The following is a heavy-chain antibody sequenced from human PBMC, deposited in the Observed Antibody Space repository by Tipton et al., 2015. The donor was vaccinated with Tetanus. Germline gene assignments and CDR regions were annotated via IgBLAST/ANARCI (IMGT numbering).Heavy chain of an antibody. CDR1: GFTFTDYW. CDR2: MNSDGSAS. J-gene: IGHJ4*02. CDR3: ARDFSYYFDSKSGFDY. D-gene: IGHD3-22*01. Sequence: SLRLSCAASGFTFTDYWMHWVRQAPGKGLLWVARMNSDGSASNYADSVKGRFTISRDNAKNSLYLQMNSLRDEDTAVYYCARDFSYYFDSKSGFDYWGQGTLVTVSS. V-gene: IGHV3-74*01.